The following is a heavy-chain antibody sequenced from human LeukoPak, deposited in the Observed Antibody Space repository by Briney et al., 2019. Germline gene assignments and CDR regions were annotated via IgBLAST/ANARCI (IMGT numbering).Heavy chain of an antibody. V-gene: IGHV3-23*01. D-gene: IGHD3-10*01. J-gene: IGHJ6*03. Sequence: GGSLRFSCAASGFTFSSYEMNWVRQAPGKGLEWVSAISGSGGSTYSADSVKGRFTISRDNSKNTLYLQMNSLRADDTAVYYCAKGGEAKWFGELKTQYYYYMDVWGKGTTVTVSS. CDR1: GFTFSSYE. CDR2: ISGSGGST. CDR3: AKGGEAKWFGELKTQYYYYMDV.